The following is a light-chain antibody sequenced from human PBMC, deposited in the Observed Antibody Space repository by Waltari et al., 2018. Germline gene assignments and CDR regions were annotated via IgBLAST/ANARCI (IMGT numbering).Light chain of an antibody. CDR2: DDA. Sequence: SYVLTQPPSVSVAPGTTARITCGGNNIEKNSVHWYWQKPGQAPALVIKDDADRPSGIPERFSGSNSGNTATLTISRVEAGDEADYYCQVWDFSSDHWVFGGGTKLTVL. CDR3: QVWDFSSDHWV. CDR1: NIEKNS. V-gene: IGLV3-21*04. J-gene: IGLJ3*02.